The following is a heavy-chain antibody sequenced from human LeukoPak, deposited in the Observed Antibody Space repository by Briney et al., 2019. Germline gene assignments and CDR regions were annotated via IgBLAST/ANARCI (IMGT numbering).Heavy chain of an antibody. CDR3: ARGHHDFCSGFPVGPYYYMDV. J-gene: IGHJ6*03. Sequence: SETLSLACTVSGGSISSYYWSWIRQPPGKGLEWIGYSYCSGSTNYNPSLKSRVTISVDTSKNQFSLKLSSVTAADTAVYYCARGHHDFCSGFPVGPYYYMDVWGKGTTVTVSS. CDR1: GGSISSYY. V-gene: IGHV4-59*01. CDR2: SYCSGST. D-gene: IGHD3-3*01.